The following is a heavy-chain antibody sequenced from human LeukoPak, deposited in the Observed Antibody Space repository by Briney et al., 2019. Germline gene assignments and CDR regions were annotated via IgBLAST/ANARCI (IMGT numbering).Heavy chain of an antibody. D-gene: IGHD3-3*01. V-gene: IGHV4-61*02. J-gene: IGHJ3*02. CDR3: ARTKSEWLPDAFDI. Sequence: SETLSLTCTVSGGSISSGSYYWSWIRQPAGKGLEWIGRIYTSGSTNYNPSLKSRVTISVDTSKNQFSLKLSSVSAADTAVYYCARTKSEWLPDAFDIWGQGTMVTVSS. CDR1: GGSISSGSYY. CDR2: IYTSGST.